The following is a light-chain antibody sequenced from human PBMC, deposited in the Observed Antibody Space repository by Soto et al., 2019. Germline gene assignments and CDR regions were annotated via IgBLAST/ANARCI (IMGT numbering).Light chain of an antibody. CDR2: KAS. CDR1: QSISSW. Sequence: DIQMTQSPSTLSASVGDRVTITCRASQSISSWLAWYQQKPGKAPKLLIYKASSLESGVPSRFSGSGSGTEFTLTISSLQPDDFATYYCQQYNSSLITFGQGTGLEIK. J-gene: IGKJ5*01. V-gene: IGKV1-5*03. CDR3: QQYNSSLIT.